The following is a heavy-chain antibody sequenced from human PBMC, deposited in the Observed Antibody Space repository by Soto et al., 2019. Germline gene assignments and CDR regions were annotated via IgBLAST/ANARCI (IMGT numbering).Heavy chain of an antibody. J-gene: IGHJ3*02. CDR2: IYYSGST. D-gene: IGHD2-2*01. CDR3: ARAAATDAFDI. CDR1: GGSISSYY. Sequence: SETLSLTCTVSGGSISSYYWSWIRQPPGKGLEWIGYIYYSGSTNYNPSLKSRVTISVDTSKNQFSLKLSSVTAADTAVYYCARAAATDAFDIWGQGTMVTVSS. V-gene: IGHV4-59*01.